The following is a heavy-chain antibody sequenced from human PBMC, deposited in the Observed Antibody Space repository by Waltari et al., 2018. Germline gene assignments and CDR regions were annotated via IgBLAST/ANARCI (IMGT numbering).Heavy chain of an antibody. CDR3: ARGLDYYDSSGYFYYFDY. CDR1: GYTFTSYD. V-gene: IGHV1-8*01. Sequence: QVQLVQSGAEVKKPGASVKVSCKASGYTFTSYDINWVRQATGQGLEWMGWRNPNSGNTGYAQKVQGRVTMTRNTSRSTAYMELSSLRSEDTAVYYCARGLDYYDSSGYFYYFDYWGQGTLVTVSS. CDR2: RNPNSGNT. J-gene: IGHJ4*02. D-gene: IGHD3-22*01.